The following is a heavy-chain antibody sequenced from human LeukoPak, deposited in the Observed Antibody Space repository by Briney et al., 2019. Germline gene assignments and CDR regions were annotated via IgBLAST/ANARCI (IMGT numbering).Heavy chain of an antibody. J-gene: IGHJ4*02. CDR3: ARGILSGYYFDS. CDR1: GGSFSGYY. CDR2: IHYSGSA. D-gene: IGHD2-15*01. V-gene: IGHV4-34*01. Sequence: SSETLSLTCAVYGGSFSGYYWGWIRPSPGKGLEWIAEIHYSGSASYNPSLKSRVTISGDPSKNQVSLRVTSVTAADTAEYYCARGILSGYYFDSWGRGSLVTVSS.